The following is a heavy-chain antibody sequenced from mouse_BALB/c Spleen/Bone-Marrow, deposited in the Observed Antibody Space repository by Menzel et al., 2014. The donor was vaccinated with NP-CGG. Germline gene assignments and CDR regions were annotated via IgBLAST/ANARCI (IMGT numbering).Heavy chain of an antibody. J-gene: IGHJ2*01. D-gene: IGHD3-3*01. CDR2: IYPRDGST. V-gene: IGHV1S12*01. CDR3: ARAGTDY. Sequence: QVQLQQSGPELVKPGASVKISCKASGYTFTSYYIHWVKRRPGQGLEWIGYIYPRDGSTNYNEKFKGKATLTADTSSSTAYMQLSSLTSEDSAVYFCARAGTDYWGQGTTLTVSS. CDR1: GYTFTSYY.